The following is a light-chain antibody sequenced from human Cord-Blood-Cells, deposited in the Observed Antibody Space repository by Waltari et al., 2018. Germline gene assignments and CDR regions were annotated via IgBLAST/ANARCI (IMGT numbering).Light chain of an antibody. CDR3: CSYAGSSTYVV. Sequence: QYALTQPASVSGSPGQSITISCNGTSSDVGSYNLVSWYQQHPGKAPKLMIYEGSKRPSGVSNRFAGSKSGNTASLTISGLQAEDEADYYCCSYAGSSTYVVFGGGTKLTVL. CDR2: EGS. CDR1: SSDVGSYNL. V-gene: IGLV2-23*01. J-gene: IGLJ2*01.